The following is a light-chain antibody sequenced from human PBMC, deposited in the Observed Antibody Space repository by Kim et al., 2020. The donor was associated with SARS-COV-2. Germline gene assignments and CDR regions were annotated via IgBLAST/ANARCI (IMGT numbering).Light chain of an antibody. CDR3: QQYYSTPWT. V-gene: IGKV4-1*01. CDR2: WAS. Sequence: ATINCRSSQSVVYSSNNKHYLAWYQQKPGQPPKLLIYWASARQFGVPDRFSGSGSGTEFTLTISSLQAEDVAVYYCQQYYSTPWTFGQGTKVDIK. CDR1: QSVVYSSNNKHY. J-gene: IGKJ1*01.